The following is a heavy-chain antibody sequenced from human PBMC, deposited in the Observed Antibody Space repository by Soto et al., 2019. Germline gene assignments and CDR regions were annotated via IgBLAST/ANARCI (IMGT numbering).Heavy chain of an antibody. CDR2: IYYSGST. J-gene: IGHJ4*02. Sequence: QVQLQESGPGLVKPSQTLSLTCTVSGGSISSGGYYWSWIRQHPGKGLEWIGYIYYSGSTYYNPSLKSRVTISVDTYKNQFSLKLSSVTAADTAVYYCARGPYDSSSWYYFDYWGQGTLVTVSS. V-gene: IGHV4-31*03. CDR3: ARGPYDSSSWYYFDY. D-gene: IGHD6-13*01. CDR1: GGSISSGGYY.